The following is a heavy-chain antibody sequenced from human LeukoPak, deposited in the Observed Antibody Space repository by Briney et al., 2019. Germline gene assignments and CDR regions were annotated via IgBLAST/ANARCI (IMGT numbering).Heavy chain of an antibody. CDR3: ARAVLWFGKLV. Sequence: QAGGSLRLSCAASGFTVSSNYMSWVRQAPGKGLEWVSVIYSGGSTYYADSVKGRFTISRDNSKNTLYLQMNSLRAEDTAVYYCARAVLWFGKLVWGQGTLVTVSS. V-gene: IGHV3-66*01. CDR2: IYSGGST. J-gene: IGHJ4*02. CDR1: GFTVSSNY. D-gene: IGHD3-10*01.